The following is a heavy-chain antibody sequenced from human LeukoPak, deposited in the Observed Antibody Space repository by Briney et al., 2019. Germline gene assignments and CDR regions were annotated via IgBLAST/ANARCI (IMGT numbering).Heavy chain of an antibody. V-gene: IGHV4-59*01. J-gene: IGHJ6*02. D-gene: IGHD3-10*01. CDR2: IYHSGST. Sequence: PSETLSLTCTVSGGSISSYYWSWIRQPPGKGLEWIGYIYHSGSTNYNPSLKSRVTISVDTSKNQFSLKLSSVTAADTAVYYCARVLAYGSGSYYNPLYYYGMDVWGQGTTVTVSS. CDR1: GGSISSYY. CDR3: ARVLAYGSGSYYNPLYYYGMDV.